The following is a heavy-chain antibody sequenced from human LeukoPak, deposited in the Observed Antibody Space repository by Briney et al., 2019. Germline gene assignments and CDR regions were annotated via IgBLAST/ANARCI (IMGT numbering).Heavy chain of an antibody. V-gene: IGHV1-69*05. CDR1: EDTFTSYD. CDR3: ARWRGWNKDYHYMDV. Sequence: GASVKVSCKASEDTFTSYDISWVRQAPGEGLEWMVGSIPIFGTANYAQIFQGRVTIMTDESTSTVYMELSSLTSEDTAVYYCARWRGWNKDYHYMDVWGQGTTVTVSS. J-gene: IGHJ6*02. CDR2: SIPIFGTA. D-gene: IGHD1/OR15-1a*01.